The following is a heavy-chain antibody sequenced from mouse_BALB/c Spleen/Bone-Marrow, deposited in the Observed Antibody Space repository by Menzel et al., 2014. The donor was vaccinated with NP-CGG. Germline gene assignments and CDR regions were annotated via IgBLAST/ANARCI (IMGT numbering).Heavy chain of an antibody. D-gene: IGHD2-4*01. J-gene: IGHJ2*01. Sequence: EVKLVESGGDLVKPGGSLKLSCAASGFTFSSYGMSWVRQTPDKRLEWVATISSGGSYTYYPDSVKGRFTISRDNAKNTLYLQMSSLKSEDTAMYYCARRTYYDCDGYFDYWGQGTTLTVSS. CDR2: ISSGGSYT. CDR3: ARRTYYDCDGYFDY. CDR1: GFTFSSYG. V-gene: IGHV5-6*02.